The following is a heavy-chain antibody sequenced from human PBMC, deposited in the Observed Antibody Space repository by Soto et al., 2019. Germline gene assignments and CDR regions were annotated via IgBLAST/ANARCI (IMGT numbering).Heavy chain of an antibody. CDR3: AREFSTYYYDSSGSLGAFDI. J-gene: IGHJ3*02. Sequence: QVQLQESGPGLVKPSGTLSLTCAVSGGSISSSNWWSWVRQPPGKGLEWIGEIYHSGSTNYNPSLKSRVTIAVDKSQNQFSLRLSSVTAADTAVYYCAREFSTYYYDSSGSLGAFDIWGQGTMVTVSS. CDR1: GGSISSSNW. V-gene: IGHV4-4*02. D-gene: IGHD3-22*01. CDR2: IYHSGST.